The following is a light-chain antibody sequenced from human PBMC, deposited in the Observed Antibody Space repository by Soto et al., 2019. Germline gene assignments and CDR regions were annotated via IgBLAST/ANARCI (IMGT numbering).Light chain of an antibody. Sequence: QSVLTQPPSVSGAPGQRVNLPCPGSNPNIGSGYAVHWYQQLPGTPPKLLIYGNCNRPSGVPARFSGSKSGTSASLAITGLQAEDEADYYCQSYDSSLSGSVVFGGGTKVTVL. CDR1: NPNIGSGYA. CDR2: GNC. V-gene: IGLV1-40*01. CDR3: QSYDSSLSGSVV. J-gene: IGLJ2*01.